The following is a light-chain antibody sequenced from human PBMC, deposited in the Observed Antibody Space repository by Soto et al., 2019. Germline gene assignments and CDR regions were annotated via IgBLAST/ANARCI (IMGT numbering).Light chain of an antibody. CDR3: SSYTISSPYV. Sequence: QSALTQPASVSGSPGQSITISCTGTSSDVGGYNYVSWYQQHPGKAPKLMIYEVSNRPSGVSNRFSGSKSGNTASLTISGLQAEDEADYYCSSYTISSPYVFGTGTKVTVL. V-gene: IGLV2-14*01. CDR1: SSDVGGYNY. J-gene: IGLJ1*01. CDR2: EVS.